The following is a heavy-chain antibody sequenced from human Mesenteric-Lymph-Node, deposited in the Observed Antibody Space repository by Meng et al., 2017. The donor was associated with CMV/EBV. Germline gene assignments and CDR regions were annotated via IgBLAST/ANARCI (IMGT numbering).Heavy chain of an antibody. J-gene: IGHJ4*02. V-gene: IGHV3-21*01. Sequence: GESRKLSCAASGSTFSSYSMNWVRQAPGKGLEWVSSVSSGHSYIYSADSVKGRFTISRDNAKNSLYLQMNRLRAEDTAVYYLRRSGSYYDYWGQGTLVTVSS. D-gene: IGHD1-26*01. CDR2: VSSGHSYI. CDR3: RRSGSYYDY. CDR1: GSTFSSYS.